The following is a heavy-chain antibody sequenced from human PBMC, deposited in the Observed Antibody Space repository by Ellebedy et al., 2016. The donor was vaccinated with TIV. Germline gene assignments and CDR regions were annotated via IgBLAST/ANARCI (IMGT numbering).Heavy chain of an antibody. V-gene: IGHV1-69*04. CDR1: GGTFSSYA. J-gene: IGHJ3*02. CDR3: ARGRSGTSFPNSFDI. D-gene: IGHD1-26*01. CDR2: IIPILGIT. Sequence: ASVKVSCKASGGTFSSYAISWVRQAPGQGLEWMGRIIPILGITNYAQKFQGRVTITADKSTTTAYLELNSLRSEDTAVFYCARGRSGTSFPNSFDIWGQGTMATVSS.